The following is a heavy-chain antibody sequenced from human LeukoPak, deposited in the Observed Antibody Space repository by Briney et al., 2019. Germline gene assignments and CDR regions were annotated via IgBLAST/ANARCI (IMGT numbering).Heavy chain of an antibody. V-gene: IGHV3-9*01. D-gene: IGHD3-22*01. Sequence: GGSLRLSCAASGFTFDDYAMRWVRQAPGKGLEWVSGISWNSGSIGYADSVKGRFTISRDNAKNSLYLQMNSLRAEDTALYYCAKAHSSGYLFDIWGQGTMVTVSS. CDR3: AKAHSSGYLFDI. CDR1: GFTFDDYA. J-gene: IGHJ3*02. CDR2: ISWNSGSI.